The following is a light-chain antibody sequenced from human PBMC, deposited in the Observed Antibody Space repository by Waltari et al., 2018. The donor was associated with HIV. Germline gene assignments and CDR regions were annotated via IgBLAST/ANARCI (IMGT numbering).Light chain of an antibody. J-gene: IGLJ3*02. CDR2: GDT. Sequence: SVLTQPPSVSGAPGQSVSISCSGNASNIGAGSDVHWYRQSPGTAPKLVIFGDTVRPSGITDRFSGSRSLNSVSLDISGLRAEDAGDYYCQSYDISLTGLWVFGGGTKLTVL. CDR3: QSYDISLTGLWV. V-gene: IGLV1-40*01. CDR1: ASNIGAGSD.